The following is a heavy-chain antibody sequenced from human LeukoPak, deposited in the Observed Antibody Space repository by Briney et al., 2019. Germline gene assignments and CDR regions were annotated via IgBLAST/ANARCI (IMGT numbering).Heavy chain of an antibody. CDR1: GYTFTTYW. Sequence: GESLKLSCKASGYTFTTYWIGWVRQMPGKGMEWMGIIYHADCDTAYSPPFQGEVTLSADNYISTAYLQWTSLKASDTAMYYCARRGGDGLWYFDLWGRGTLVTVSS. D-gene: IGHD2-21*02. V-gene: IGHV5-51*03. CDR2: IYHADCDT. CDR3: ARRGGDGLWYFDL. J-gene: IGHJ2*01.